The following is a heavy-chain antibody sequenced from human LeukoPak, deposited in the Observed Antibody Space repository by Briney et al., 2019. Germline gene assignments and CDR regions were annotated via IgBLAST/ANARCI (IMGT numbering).Heavy chain of an antibody. CDR2: IYYSGST. Sequence: PSETPSLTCTVSGGSISSYYWSWIRQPPGKGLGWIGYIYYSGSTNYNPSLKSRVTISVDTSKNQYSLKLSSVTAADTAVYYCARDNGETLGLRYYYYGMDVWGQGTTVTVSS. J-gene: IGHJ6*02. D-gene: IGHD5-12*01. V-gene: IGHV4-59*01. CDR1: GGSISSYY. CDR3: ARDNGETLGLRYYYYGMDV.